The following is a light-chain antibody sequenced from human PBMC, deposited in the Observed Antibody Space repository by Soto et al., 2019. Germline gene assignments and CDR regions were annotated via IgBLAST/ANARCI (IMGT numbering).Light chain of an antibody. CDR1: SNDVGGYNY. V-gene: IGLV2-14*01. CDR3: SSYTTSSVWM. Sequence: QSALTQPASVSGSPGQSITISCTGTSNDVGGYNYVSWYQQHPGKAPKLMISEVTNRPSGVSNRFSGSKSGNTASLTLSGLQAEDEADYYCSSYTTSSVWMFGGGTKLTVL. J-gene: IGLJ3*02. CDR2: EVT.